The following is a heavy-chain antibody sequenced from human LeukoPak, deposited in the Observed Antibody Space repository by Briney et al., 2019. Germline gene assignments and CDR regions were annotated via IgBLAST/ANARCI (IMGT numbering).Heavy chain of an antibody. CDR2: ISPDSNFI. Sequence: PGGSLRLSCAASGFTFSTYGMSWVRQAPGKGLEWVSSISPDSNFIPQADSVKGRFTISRDNAKNSVYLQMESLRVEDTVVYYCARVLSGSWDWFDPWGQGTLVTVSS. CDR1: GFTFSTYG. D-gene: IGHD3-22*01. J-gene: IGHJ5*02. CDR3: ARVLSGSWDWFDP. V-gene: IGHV3-21*01.